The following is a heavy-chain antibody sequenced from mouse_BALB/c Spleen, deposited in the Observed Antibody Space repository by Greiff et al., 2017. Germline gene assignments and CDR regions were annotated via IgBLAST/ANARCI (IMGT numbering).Heavy chain of an antibody. CDR1: GFTFSSFG. D-gene: IGHD2-2*01. J-gene: IGHJ4*01. V-gene: IGHV5-17*02. CDR3: ARGLRRDYYAMDY. CDR2: ISSGSSTI. Sequence: EVKVVESGGGLVQPGGSRKLSCAASGFTFSSFGMHWVRQAPEKGLEWVAYISSGSSTIYYADTVKGRFTISRDNPKNTLFLQMTSLRSEDTAMYYCARGLRRDYYAMDYWGQGTSVTVSS.